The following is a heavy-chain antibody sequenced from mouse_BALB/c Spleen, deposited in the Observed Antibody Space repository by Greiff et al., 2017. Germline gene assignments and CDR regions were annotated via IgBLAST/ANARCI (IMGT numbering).Heavy chain of an antibody. D-gene: IGHD2-3*01. CDR1: GYTFTSYD. Sequence: SGPELVKPGALVKISCKASGYTFTSYDINWVKQRPGQGLEWIGWIYPGDGSTKYNEKFKGKATLTADTSSSTAYMQLSSLTSENSAVYFCARAEINGFAYWGQGTLVTVSA. V-gene: IGHV1S33*01. J-gene: IGHJ3*01. CDR2: IYPGDGST. CDR3: ARAEINGFAY.